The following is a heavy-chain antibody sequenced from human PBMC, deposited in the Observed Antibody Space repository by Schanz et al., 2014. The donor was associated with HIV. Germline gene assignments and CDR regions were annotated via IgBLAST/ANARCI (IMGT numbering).Heavy chain of an antibody. CDR3: ARGAAEMATMTPWRY. CDR1: GYTFTSYG. D-gene: IGHD5-12*01. Sequence: QVQLVQSGAEVKKPGASVKVSCKASGYTFTSYGINWVRQAPGQGLEWMGWISAYNGNTNYAQKLQGRVNMTTDTSTSTAYMDLRSLRSDDTAVYYCARGAAEMATMTPWRYWGQGTLVTVSS. J-gene: IGHJ4*02. CDR2: ISAYNGNT. V-gene: IGHV1-18*01.